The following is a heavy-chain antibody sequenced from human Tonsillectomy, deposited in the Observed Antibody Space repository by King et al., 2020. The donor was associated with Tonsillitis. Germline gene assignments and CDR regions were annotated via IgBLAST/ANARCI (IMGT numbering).Heavy chain of an antibody. D-gene: IGHD1-26*01. CDR3: ARRGGSYGN. J-gene: IGHJ4*02. V-gene: IGHV4-39*07. CDR2: IYYSGGT. Sequence: LQLQESGPGLVKPSETLSLSCTVSGGSISITNSYWAWIRQAPGKGLEWIGSIYYSGGTNYNPSLKSRVTISVDTSKNQFSLKLTSVTAADTAVYYCARRGGSYGNWGQGHLVTGSS. CDR1: GGSISITNSY.